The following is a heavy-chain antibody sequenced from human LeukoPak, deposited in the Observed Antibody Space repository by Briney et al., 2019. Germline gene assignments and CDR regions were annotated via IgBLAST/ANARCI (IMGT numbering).Heavy chain of an antibody. CDR3: ARDLESDYYDSSGYYST. Sequence: GASVKVSCKASGYTFTSYGISWVRQAPEQGLEWMGWISAYNGNTNYAQKLQGRVTMTTDTSTSTAYMELRSLRSDDTAVYYCARDLESDYYDSSGYYSTWGQGTLVTVSS. CDR2: ISAYNGNT. J-gene: IGHJ5*02. V-gene: IGHV1-18*01. CDR1: GYTFTSYG. D-gene: IGHD3-22*01.